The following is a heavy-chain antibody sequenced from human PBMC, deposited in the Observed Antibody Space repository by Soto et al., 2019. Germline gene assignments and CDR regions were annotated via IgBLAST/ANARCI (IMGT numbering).Heavy chain of an antibody. V-gene: IGHV4-34*01. CDR2: INHSGRT. CDR1: GGSFSGYY. D-gene: IGHD2-2*01. J-gene: IGHJ6*02. Sequence: SETLSLTCAVYGGSFSGYYWSWIRQPPGRGLERIGEINHSGRTNYNPSLKSRVTISIDVSKKQFSLKESSVTAADTALYYCARICSSASCSPSYGMDVWGQGTTVTVSS. CDR3: ARICSSASCSPSYGMDV.